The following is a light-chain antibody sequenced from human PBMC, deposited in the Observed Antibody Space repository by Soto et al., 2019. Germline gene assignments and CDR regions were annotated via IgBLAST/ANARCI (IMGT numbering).Light chain of an antibody. CDR1: SSDVGSYNL. CDR3: CSYAGSSTYVV. CDR2: EGS. J-gene: IGLJ2*01. Sequence: QSVLTQPASVSGSPGQSITISCTGTSSDVGSYNLVSWYQQHPGKAPKLMIYEGSKRPSGVSNRFPGSKSGNTASLTISGLQAEDEADYYCCSYAGSSTYVVFGGGTKLTVL. V-gene: IGLV2-23*01.